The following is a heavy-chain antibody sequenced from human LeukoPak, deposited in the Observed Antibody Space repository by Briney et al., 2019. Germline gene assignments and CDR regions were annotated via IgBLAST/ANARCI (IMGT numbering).Heavy chain of an antibody. J-gene: IGHJ4*01. CDR2: ISQGEST. CDR1: GGSFSGYY. CDR3: AGDSPGFFY. V-gene: IGHV4-34*01. D-gene: IGHD1-14*01. Sequence: SETLSLTCAIYGGSFSGYYWSWIRQPPGKGLEWIGEISQGESTNYNPSLKSRLTISIDPSKNQFSLKLSSVTAADTAVYYCAGDSPGFFYWGQGTLVTVSS.